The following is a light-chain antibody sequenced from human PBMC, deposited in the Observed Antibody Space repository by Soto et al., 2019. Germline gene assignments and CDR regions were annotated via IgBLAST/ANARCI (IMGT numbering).Light chain of an antibody. J-gene: IGLJ2*01. CDR1: SSNIGAGYD. CDR3: QSYDSSLSGVV. CDR2: GNS. Sequence: QPVLTQPPSVSGAPGQRVTISCTGSSSNIGAGYDVHWYQQLPGTAPKLLIYGNSNRPSGVPDRFSGSKSGTSAYLAITGLQAEAEADYYCQSYDSSLSGVVFGGGTKLTVL. V-gene: IGLV1-40*01.